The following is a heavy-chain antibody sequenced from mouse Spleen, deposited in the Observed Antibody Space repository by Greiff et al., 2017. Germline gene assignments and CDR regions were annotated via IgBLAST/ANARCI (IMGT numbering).Heavy chain of an antibody. D-gene: IGHD2-3*01. CDR1: GYSITSGYY. V-gene: IGHV3-6*01. CDR3: ARGSGYFYAMDY. Sequence: ESGPGLVKPSQSLSLTCSVTGYSITSGYYWNWIRQFPGNKLEWMGYISYDGSNNYNPSLKNRISITRDTSKNQFFLKLNSVTTEDTATYYCARGSGYFYAMDYWGQGTSVTVSS. CDR2: ISYDGSN. J-gene: IGHJ4*01.